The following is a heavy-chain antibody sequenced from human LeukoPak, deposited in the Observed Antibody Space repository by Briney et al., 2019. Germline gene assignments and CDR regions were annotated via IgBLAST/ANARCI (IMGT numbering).Heavy chain of an antibody. CDR3: AKAYCGGDCYAYYMDV. J-gene: IGHJ6*03. Sequence: SETLSLTCTVSGYSISSGYYWGWIRQPPRKGLEWIGSIYHSGSTYYNPSLKSRVTISVDTSKNQFSLKLSSVPAADTAVYYCAKAYCGGDCYAYYMDVWGKGTTVTVSS. CDR2: IYHSGST. CDR1: GYSISSGYY. D-gene: IGHD2-21*02. V-gene: IGHV4-38-2*02.